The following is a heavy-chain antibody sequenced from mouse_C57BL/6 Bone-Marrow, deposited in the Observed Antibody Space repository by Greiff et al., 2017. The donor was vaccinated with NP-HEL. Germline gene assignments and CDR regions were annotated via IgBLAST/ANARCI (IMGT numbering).Heavy chain of an antibody. V-gene: IGHV1-81*01. CDR1: GYTFTSYG. CDR3: ARGNYYGSSLNWYFDV. CDR2: IYPRSGNT. J-gene: IGHJ1*03. D-gene: IGHD1-1*01. Sequence: VKLVESGAELARPGASVKLSCKASGYTFTSYGISWVKQRTGQGLEWIGEIYPRSGNTYYNEKFKGKATLTADKSSSTAYMELRSLTSEDSAVYFCARGNYYGSSLNWYFDVWGTGTTVTVSS.